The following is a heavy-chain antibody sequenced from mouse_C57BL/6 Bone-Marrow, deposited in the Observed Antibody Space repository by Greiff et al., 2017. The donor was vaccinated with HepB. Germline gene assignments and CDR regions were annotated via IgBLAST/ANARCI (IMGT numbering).Heavy chain of an antibody. CDR3: ARWALCFDY. CDR2: INPNNGGT. Sequence: VQLQQSGPELVKPGASVKISCKASGYTFTDYYMNWVKQSHGKSLEWIGDINPNNGGTSYNQKFKGKATLTVDKSSSTAYMELRSLTSEDSAVYYCARWALCFDYWGQGTTLTVSS. V-gene: IGHV1-26*01. CDR1: GYTFTDYY. J-gene: IGHJ2*01.